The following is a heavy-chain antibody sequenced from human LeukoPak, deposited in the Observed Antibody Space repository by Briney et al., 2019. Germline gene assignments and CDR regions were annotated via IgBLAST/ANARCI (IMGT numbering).Heavy chain of an antibody. CDR3: ARQDIWFGELVV. V-gene: IGHV4-39*01. J-gene: IGHJ6*02. D-gene: IGHD3-10*01. CDR2: ISDGGST. CDR1: GGSISRSAYY. Sequence: SETLSLTCIVSGGSISRSAYYWGWLRQPPGKGLEWIGSISDGGSTYYSPSLKSRVTISVDTSKNQFSLKLRLVTAADTAVYYCARQDIWFGELVVWGQGTTVTVSS.